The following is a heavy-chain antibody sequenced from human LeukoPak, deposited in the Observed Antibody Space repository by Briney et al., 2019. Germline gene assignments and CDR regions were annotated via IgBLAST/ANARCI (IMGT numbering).Heavy chain of an antibody. CDR3: ARDPNGDYIGAFDM. CDR1: GFTFSAYA. V-gene: IGHV3-23*01. J-gene: IGHJ3*02. CDR2: TRGGGGSA. Sequence: GGSLRLSCTAPGFTFSAYAMMWVRQAPGKGPESLSATRGGGGSAFYADSVKGRFTISRDNSKYTLFLQMNSLRAEDTAVYYCARDPNGDYIGAFDMWGPGTMVTVSS. D-gene: IGHD4-17*01.